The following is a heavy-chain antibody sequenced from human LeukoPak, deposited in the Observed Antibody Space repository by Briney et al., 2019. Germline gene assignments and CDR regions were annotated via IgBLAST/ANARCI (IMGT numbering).Heavy chain of an antibody. V-gene: IGHV3-74*01. J-gene: IGHJ1*01. D-gene: IGHD3-22*01. CDR1: GFTFSSYW. CDR3: ATYSSLNRREFQY. CDR2: INGDGRNI. Sequence: GGSLRLSCVASGFTFSSYWMHWVRQDPRKGLVWVSRINGDGRNINYADSVRGRFTISRDNAKNSLYLQMNSLRAEDTAVYYCATYSSLNRREFQYWGQGTLLTVSS.